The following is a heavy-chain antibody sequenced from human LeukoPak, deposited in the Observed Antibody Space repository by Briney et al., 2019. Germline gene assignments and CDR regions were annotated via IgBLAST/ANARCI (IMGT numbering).Heavy chain of an antibody. CDR3: KMAKEGNAFDI. Sequence: ASVKVSCKASGGTFSSYAINWARQATGQGLEWMGWMKPHSGNTGYAQKFQGRVTMTRDTSITTAYMELSSLRSDDTAIYYCKMAKEGNAFDIWGQGTMVTVSS. J-gene: IGHJ3*02. D-gene: IGHD5-24*01. CDR1: GGTFSSYA. CDR2: MKPHSGNT. V-gene: IGHV1-8*02.